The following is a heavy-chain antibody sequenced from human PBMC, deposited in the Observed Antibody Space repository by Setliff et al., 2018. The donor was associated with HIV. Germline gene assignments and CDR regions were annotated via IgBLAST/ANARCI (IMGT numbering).Heavy chain of an antibody. Sequence: ASVKVSCKVSGYTVTELSINWVRQAPGKGPERMGGFDPEDNKIVYAQKFQGRVTTTEDTSTDTAYMELSSLRPEDTAVYYCATRIRDGRRGYGYFDFWGQGTLVTVSS. J-gene: IGHJ4*02. CDR1: GYTVTELS. V-gene: IGHV1-24*01. D-gene: IGHD5-12*01. CDR3: ATRIRDGRRGYGYFDF. CDR2: FDPEDNKI.